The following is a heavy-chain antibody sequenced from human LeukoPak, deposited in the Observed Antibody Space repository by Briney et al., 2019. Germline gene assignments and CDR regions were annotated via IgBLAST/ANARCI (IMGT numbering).Heavy chain of an antibody. V-gene: IGHV3-21*01. CDR1: GFTFSSYS. J-gene: IGHJ4*02. CDR3: ARDKALYYFDY. CDR2: ISSSSSSYV. Sequence: GGSLRLSCAASGFTFSSYSMNWVRQAPGKGLEWVSSISSSSSSYVYYADSVKGRFTISRDNAKNSLYLQMNSLRAEDTAVYYCARDKALYYFDYWGQGTLVTVSS.